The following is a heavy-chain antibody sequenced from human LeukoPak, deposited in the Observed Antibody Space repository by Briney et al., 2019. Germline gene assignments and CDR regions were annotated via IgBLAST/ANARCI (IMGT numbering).Heavy chain of an antibody. V-gene: IGHV3-23*01. CDR2: ISGRGGST. J-gene: IGHJ6*02. CDR1: GFTFSSYA. D-gene: IGHD3-22*01. Sequence: GSLRLSCAASGFTFSSYAMSWVRQAPGKGLEWVSAISGRGGSTYYADSVKGRFTISRDNSKNTLYPQMNSLRAEDTAVYYCAKEGEYYYDSSGYYYVGGMDVWGQGTPVTVSS. CDR3: AKEGEYYYDSSGYYYVGGMDV.